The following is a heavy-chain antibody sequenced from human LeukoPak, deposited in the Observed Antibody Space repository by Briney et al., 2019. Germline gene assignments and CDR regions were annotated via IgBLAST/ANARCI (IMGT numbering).Heavy chain of an antibody. CDR1: GGSITGGSISSSY. J-gene: IGHJ4*02. V-gene: IGHV4-61*01. CDR3: ARGGFGYSNNWYAVSLDS. Sequence: SETLSLTCSVSGGSITGGSISSSYWSWIRQPPGRGLEWIGYISSSGSTNYNPSLKSRVTISLDTSKNRFALKLSSVTAADTAVYYCARGGFGYSNNWYAVSLDSWGQGTLVTVSS. CDR2: ISSSGST. D-gene: IGHD6-13*01.